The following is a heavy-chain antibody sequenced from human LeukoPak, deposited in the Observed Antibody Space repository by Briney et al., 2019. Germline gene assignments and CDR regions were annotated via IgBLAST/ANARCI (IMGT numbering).Heavy chain of an antibody. Sequence: GGSLRLSCAASGFTFSNYWMSWVRQAPGKGLEWVADIKQDGNEKYYVDSVKGRFTISRDNAKNSLYLQMNSLRAEDTAVYYCARDALTVLLSNYYYYLDVWGKGTTVTVSS. V-gene: IGHV3-7*01. CDR1: GFTFSNYW. CDR3: ARDALTVLLSNYYYYLDV. CDR2: IKQDGNEK. J-gene: IGHJ6*03. D-gene: IGHD2/OR15-2a*01.